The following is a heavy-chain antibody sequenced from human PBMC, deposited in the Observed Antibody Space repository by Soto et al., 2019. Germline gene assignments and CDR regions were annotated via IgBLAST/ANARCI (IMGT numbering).Heavy chain of an antibody. Sequence: GASVKVSCKASGYTFTSYYMHWVRQAPGQGLEWMGMIIPSRGSTIYAQKFQGRVTMTTDKSTSTAYMELSSLRSEDTAVYYCARDEYNWNSPLDYWGQGTLVTVSS. J-gene: IGHJ4*02. CDR1: GYTFTSYY. CDR2: IIPSRGST. CDR3: ARDEYNWNSPLDY. D-gene: IGHD1-7*01. V-gene: IGHV1-46*01.